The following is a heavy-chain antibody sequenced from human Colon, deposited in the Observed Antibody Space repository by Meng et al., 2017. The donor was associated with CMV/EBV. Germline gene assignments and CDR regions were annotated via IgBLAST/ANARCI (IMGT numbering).Heavy chain of an antibody. CDR2: IYPHDWGT. D-gene: IGHD6-13*01. CDR3: VRESWYFDF. J-gene: IGHJ4*02. CDR1: GYTFTASQ. V-gene: IGHV1-2*02. Sequence: VKVVQSGTEVEMPGAACKVSCKTSGYTFTASQLHWVRQAPGQGLEWMGWIYPHDWGTYFAQKFQDRVTLTRDTFITTAYMELSGLTSDDTAIYYCVRESWYFDFWGEGTLVTVSS.